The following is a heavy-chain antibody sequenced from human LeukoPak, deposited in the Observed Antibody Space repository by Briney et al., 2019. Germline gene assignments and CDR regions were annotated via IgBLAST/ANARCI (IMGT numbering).Heavy chain of an antibody. CDR1: GFTFSSYT. D-gene: IGHD4-23*01. CDR3: ARDGDTVLTRGYYYYMDV. Sequence: GGSLRLSCAASGFTFSSYTMNWVRQAPGKGLEWVSSISTSSRYIYYADSVKGRFTISSANAKKSLSLQMNSLRAEDTAVYYCARDGDTVLTRGYYYYMDVWGKGTTVTVSS. V-gene: IGHV3-21*01. J-gene: IGHJ6*03. CDR2: ISTSSRYI.